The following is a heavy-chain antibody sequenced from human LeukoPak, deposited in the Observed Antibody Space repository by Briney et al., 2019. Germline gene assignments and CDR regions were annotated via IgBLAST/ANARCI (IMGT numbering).Heavy chain of an antibody. J-gene: IGHJ4*02. CDR1: GFTFSTYW. V-gene: IGHV3-74*01. CDR3: ARVWVGDTWTYPFDY. CDR2: IKADGTAI. Sequence: GGSLRLSCAASGFTFSTYWMHWVRQAPGKGLVWVSRIKADGTAITYADPVKGRFTISRDNAKNTMYLQVNSLRAEDTAVYYCARVWVGDTWTYPFDYWGQGTLVTVSS. D-gene: IGHD1-26*01.